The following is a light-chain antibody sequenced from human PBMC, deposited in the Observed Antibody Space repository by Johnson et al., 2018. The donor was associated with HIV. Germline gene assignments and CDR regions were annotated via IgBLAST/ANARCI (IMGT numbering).Light chain of an antibody. V-gene: IGLV1-51*01. Sequence: QSVLTQPPSVSAAPGQKVTISCSGSSCDIGNNYVSWYQHLPGTAPKLLIYDNDKRPSGIPDRFSCSRSGTSATLGITGLQTGDEADYYCGAWDSGLTAGVFGTGTKVTVL. CDR3: GAWDSGLTAGV. CDR1: SCDIGNNY. CDR2: DND. J-gene: IGLJ1*01.